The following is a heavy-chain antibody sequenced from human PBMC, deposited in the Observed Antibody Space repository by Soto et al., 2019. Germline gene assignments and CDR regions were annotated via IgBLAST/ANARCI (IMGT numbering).Heavy chain of an antibody. CDR1: GYTFASYG. J-gene: IGHJ6*01. V-gene: IGHV1-18*01. Sequence: QVHLGQSGAEVKKPGASVKVSCQASGYTFASYGIYWLRQAPGQGVEGVGWISPYNGNTNNAQKVQGRVTSATDTPSKTAYMELWSLRADETAVYYCARHCGSGNHGMDVWGQGTTVIVSS. CDR2: ISPYNGNT. D-gene: IGHD3-10*01. CDR3: ARHCGSGNHGMDV.